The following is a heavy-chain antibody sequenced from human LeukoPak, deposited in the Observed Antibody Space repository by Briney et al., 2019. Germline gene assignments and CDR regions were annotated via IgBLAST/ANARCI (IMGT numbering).Heavy chain of an antibody. CDR3: AKGTSSDYYGSGSYFSTGYY. J-gene: IGHJ4*02. CDR1: GFTFSSYG. Sequence: PGGSLRLSCTASGFTFSSYGMHWVRQAPGKGLEWVAVISYDGSNKYYADSVKGRFTISRDNSKNTLYLQMNSLRAEDTAVYYCAKGTSSDYYGSGSYFSTGYYWGQGTLVTVSS. CDR2: ISYDGSNK. D-gene: IGHD3-10*01. V-gene: IGHV3-30*18.